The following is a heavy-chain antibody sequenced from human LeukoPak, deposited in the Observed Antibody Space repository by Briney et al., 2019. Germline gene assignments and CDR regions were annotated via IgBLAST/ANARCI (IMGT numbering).Heavy chain of an antibody. Sequence: SVKVSCKASGGTFSSYAISWVRQAPGQGLEWMGGIIPIFGTANYAQKFQGRVTITADKSTSTAYMELSSLRSEDTAVYYCARDRTVTTFLGYYYMDVWGKGTTVTVSS. D-gene: IGHD4-17*01. CDR2: IIPIFGTA. V-gene: IGHV1-69*06. CDR3: ARDRTVTTFLGYYYMDV. CDR1: GGTFSSYA. J-gene: IGHJ6*03.